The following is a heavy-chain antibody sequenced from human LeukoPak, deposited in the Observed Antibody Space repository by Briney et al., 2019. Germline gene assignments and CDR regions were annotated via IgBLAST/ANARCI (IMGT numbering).Heavy chain of an antibody. CDR1: GFTFSGYA. Sequence: GGSLRLSCAASGFTFSGYAMTWVRQAPGKGLEWVSAISGSGGSTYYADSVTGRFSISRDNSKNTVYLQMNSLRVEDTAVYYCAKGARSTVASAGDYWGQGTLVSVST. V-gene: IGHV3-23*01. CDR2: ISGSGGST. J-gene: IGHJ4*02. CDR3: AKGARSTVASAGDY. D-gene: IGHD1-1*01.